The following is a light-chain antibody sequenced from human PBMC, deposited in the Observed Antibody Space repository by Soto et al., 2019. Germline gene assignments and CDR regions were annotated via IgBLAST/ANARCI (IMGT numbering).Light chain of an antibody. V-gene: IGKV1-9*01. Sequence: DIQLAQSPSFLSASIGDRVTITCRSSQGISSYLAWYQQRPGKAPELLIYGASTLQSGVPSRFSGGGSGTEFTLTISSLHPEDFATYYCQQVMTYPQTFGQGTKVDI. J-gene: IGKJ1*01. CDR3: QQVMTYPQT. CDR2: GAS. CDR1: QGISSY.